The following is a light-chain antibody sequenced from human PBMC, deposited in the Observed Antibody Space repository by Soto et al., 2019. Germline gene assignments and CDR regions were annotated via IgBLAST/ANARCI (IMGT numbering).Light chain of an antibody. V-gene: IGLV2-23*01. Sequence: QSVLTQPASVSGSPGQSISISCTGTSSDGGSYNLVSWYQRHPGKAPKLMIYEGSKRPSGVSNRFSGSKSGNTASLTISGLQAEDEADYYCCSYAGSSTPNWVFGGGAKLTVL. J-gene: IGLJ3*02. CDR1: SSDGGSYNL. CDR3: CSYAGSSTPNWV. CDR2: EGS.